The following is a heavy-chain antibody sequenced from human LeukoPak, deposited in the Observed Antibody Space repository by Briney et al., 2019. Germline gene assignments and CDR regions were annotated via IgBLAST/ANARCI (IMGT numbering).Heavy chain of an antibody. V-gene: IGHV3-23*01. J-gene: IGHJ4*02. CDR3: AKGTPTYYYDSSGYPLITD. CDR2: TSSSDDGK. D-gene: IGHD3-22*01. CDR1: GFSLSSYA. Sequence: GGSLRLSRTVSGFSLSSYAMSWVRRAPGKGLEWVSATSSSDDGKYYADSVRGRFTISRDNSRNTMYLQMNSLRAEDTAVYYCAKGTPTYYYDSSGYPLITDWGQGTLVTVSS.